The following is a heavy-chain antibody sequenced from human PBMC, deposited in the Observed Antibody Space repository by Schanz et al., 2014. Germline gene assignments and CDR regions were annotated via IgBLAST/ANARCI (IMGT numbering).Heavy chain of an antibody. J-gene: IGHJ4*02. Sequence: QVQLVESGGGVVQPGRSLRLSCAASGFTFSSYGMHWVRQAPGKGLEWVSSFNDGGVNKYYADSVKGRFTMSRDNSKNTVHLQMSSLRVEDTAVYYCARVDSSGYFFDNWGQGTRVTVSS. CDR3: ARVDSSGYFFDN. V-gene: IGHV3-NL1*01. CDR1: GFTFSSYG. CDR2: FNDGGVNK. D-gene: IGHD3-22*01.